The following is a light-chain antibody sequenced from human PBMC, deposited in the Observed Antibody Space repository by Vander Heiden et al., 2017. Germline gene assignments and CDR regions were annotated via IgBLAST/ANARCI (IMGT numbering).Light chain of an antibody. CDR1: QSVLYSSFNRNY. Sequence: DIVMPQPPDPLAASLGARATINCKSSQSVLYSSFNRNYLAWYQQKPGKPPKLLIYWASSRESGVPDRFSGSGSGTDFTLTISDLQAEDVAVYYCQQYYSSPLTFGEGTKVEIK. J-gene: IGKJ4*01. CDR2: WAS. CDR3: QQYYSSPLT. V-gene: IGKV4-1*01.